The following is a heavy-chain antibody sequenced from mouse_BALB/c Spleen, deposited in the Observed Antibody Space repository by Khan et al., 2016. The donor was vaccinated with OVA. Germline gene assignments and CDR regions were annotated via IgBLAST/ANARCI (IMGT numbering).Heavy chain of an antibody. CDR2: ISYSGVT. CDR3: ARGNYYGYYFDY. Sequence: DVKLQESGPGLVKPSQSLSLTCTVTGYSITSGYAWNWIRQFPGNKLEWMGYISYSGVTSYTPSLKSRISITRDTSKNPFFLQFTSVTTEDTATYYCARGNYYGYYFDYWGQGTTLTVSS. V-gene: IGHV3-2*02. D-gene: IGHD1-1*01. J-gene: IGHJ2*01. CDR1: GYSITSGYA.